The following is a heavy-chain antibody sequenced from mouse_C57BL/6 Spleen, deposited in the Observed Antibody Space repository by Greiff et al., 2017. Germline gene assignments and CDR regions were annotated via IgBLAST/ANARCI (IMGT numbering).Heavy chain of an antibody. CDR1: GYTFTSYW. V-gene: IGHV1-52*01. Sequence: QVQLQQPGAELVRPGSSVKLSCKASGYTFTSYWMHWVKQRPIQGLEWIGNIDPSDSETHYNQKFKDKATLTVDKSSSTAYMQRSSLTSEDSAVYYCARGGCPYYFDYWGQGTTLTVSS. J-gene: IGHJ2*01. CDR2: IDPSDSET. CDR3: ARGGCPYYFDY.